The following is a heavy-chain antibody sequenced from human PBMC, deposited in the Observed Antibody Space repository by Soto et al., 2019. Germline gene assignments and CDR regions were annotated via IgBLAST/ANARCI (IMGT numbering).Heavy chain of an antibody. D-gene: IGHD2-2*01. CDR2: LGGNGFTT. Sequence: EVQLLESGGGLVQPGGSLRLSCVVSGFTFGSYAMSWVRQAPEKGPEWVAILGGNGFTTYYADSVKGRFTISGDKSKSTLFLQMNSLRADETGVYYCAKLLRPSLNFFYYMDVWGRGTSVTVSS. CDR1: GFTFGSYA. J-gene: IGHJ6*03. CDR3: AKLLRPSLNFFYYMDV. V-gene: IGHV3-23*01.